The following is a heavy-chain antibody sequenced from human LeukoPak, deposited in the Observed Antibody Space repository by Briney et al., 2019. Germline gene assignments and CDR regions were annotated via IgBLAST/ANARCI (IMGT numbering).Heavy chain of an antibody. J-gene: IGHJ5*02. CDR1: GGSISSYY. V-gene: IGHV4-4*07. CDR2: IYTSGST. Sequence: SETLSLTCTVSGGSISSYYWSWIRQPAGKGLEWIGRIYTSGSTNYNPSLKSRVTMSVDTSKNQFSLKLSSVTAADTAVYYCAAGVGATTSDWFDPWGQGTLVTVSS. D-gene: IGHD1-26*01. CDR3: AAGVGATTSDWFDP.